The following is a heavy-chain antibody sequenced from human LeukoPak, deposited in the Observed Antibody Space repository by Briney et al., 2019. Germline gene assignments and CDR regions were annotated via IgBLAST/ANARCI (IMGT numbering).Heavy chain of an antibody. V-gene: IGHV4-34*01. CDR2: TNHSGST. D-gene: IGHD3-22*01. CDR1: GGSFSGYY. Sequence: PSETLSLTCAVYGGSFSGYYWSWIRQPPGKGLEWIGETNHSGSTNYNPSLKSRVTISVDTSKNQFSLKLSSVTAADTAVYYCARGLLYYYDSSGYYYVRWFDPWGQGTLVTVSS. J-gene: IGHJ5*02. CDR3: ARGLLYYYDSSGYYYVRWFDP.